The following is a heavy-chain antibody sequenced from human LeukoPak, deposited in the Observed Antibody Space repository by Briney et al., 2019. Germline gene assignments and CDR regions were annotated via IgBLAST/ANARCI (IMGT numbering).Heavy chain of an antibody. CDR3: AHTYYGDDPHYFDY. CDR1: GFSLSTSGVG. Sequence: SGPTLVNPTQTLTLTFTFSGFSLSTSGVGVGWIRQPPGKALEWLALIYWDDDKRYSPSLKSRLTITKDTSKNQVVLTMTNMDPVDTATYYCAHTYYGDDPHYFDYWGQGTLVTVSS. D-gene: IGHD4-17*01. J-gene: IGHJ4*02. V-gene: IGHV2-5*02. CDR2: IYWDDDK.